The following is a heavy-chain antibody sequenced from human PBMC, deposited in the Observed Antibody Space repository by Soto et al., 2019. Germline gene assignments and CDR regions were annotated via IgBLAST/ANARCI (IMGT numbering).Heavy chain of an antibody. J-gene: IGHJ4*02. V-gene: IGHV3-23*01. CDR3: VKGGWLDDY. Sequence: EVQLLESGGGLIKPGGSRRLSRAASGFTFSSYVMTWVRKAPGKGLEWVAAISASGGDTYYADSVKGRFTISRDNSKNTLYLQVNSLRVEDTAIYYCVKGGWLDDYGAKGTLVTVSA. CDR2: ISASGGDT. CDR1: GFTFSSYV. D-gene: IGHD6-19*01.